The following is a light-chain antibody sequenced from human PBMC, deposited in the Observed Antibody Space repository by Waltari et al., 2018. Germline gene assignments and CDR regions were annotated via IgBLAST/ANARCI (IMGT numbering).Light chain of an antibody. CDR1: QSFSSD. Sequence: EVVLTQSPAPLSVSLGERATLSCRARQSFSSDLAWYQQKPGQAPRLIIHGASIRATGIPARFSGSGSGTEFTLTISSLQSEDSAVYYCQQYNKWPPGTFGQGTKVEIK. CDR3: QQYNKWPPGT. J-gene: IGKJ1*01. CDR2: GAS. V-gene: IGKV3-15*01.